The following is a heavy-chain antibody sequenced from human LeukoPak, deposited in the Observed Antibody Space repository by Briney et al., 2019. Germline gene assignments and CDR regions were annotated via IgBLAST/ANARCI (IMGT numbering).Heavy chain of an antibody. CDR3: ARVRIAIAGERPFDY. Sequence: SETLSLTCTVSGGSISSGDYYWSWIRQPPGKGLEWIGYIYYSGSTYYNPSLKSRVTISVGTSKNQFSLKLSSVTAADTAVYYCARVRIAIAGERPFDYWGQGTLVTVSS. J-gene: IGHJ4*02. D-gene: IGHD1-1*01. V-gene: IGHV4-30-4*01. CDR1: GGSISSGDYY. CDR2: IYYSGST.